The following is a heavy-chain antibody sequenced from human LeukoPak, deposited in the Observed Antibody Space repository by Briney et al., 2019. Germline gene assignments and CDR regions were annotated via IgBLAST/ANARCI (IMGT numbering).Heavy chain of an antibody. V-gene: IGHV1-69*04. J-gene: IGHJ4*02. CDR2: IIPILGMA. Sequence: GASVKVSCKASGGTFSSYAIRWVRQAPGQGLEWMGRIIPILGMANYAQKFQGRVTITADKSTSTAYMELSSLRSEDTAVYYCARGYSGYDAPLPFDCWGQGTLVTVSS. D-gene: IGHD5-12*01. CDR1: GGTFSSYA. CDR3: ARGYSGYDAPLPFDC.